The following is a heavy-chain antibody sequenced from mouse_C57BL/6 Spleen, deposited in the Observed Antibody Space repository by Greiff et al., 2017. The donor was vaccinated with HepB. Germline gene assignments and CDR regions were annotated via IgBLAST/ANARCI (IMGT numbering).Heavy chain of an antibody. J-gene: IGHJ1*03. CDR1: GYTFTDYY. Sequence: VKLVESGAELVRPGASVKLSCKASGYTFTDYYINWVKQRPGQGLEWIARIYPGSGNTYYNEKFKGKATLTAEKSSSTAYMQLSSLTSEDSAVYFCARWGLLGYFDVWGTGTTVTVSS. CDR2: IYPGSGNT. D-gene: IGHD2-3*01. CDR3: ARWGLLGYFDV. V-gene: IGHV1-76*01.